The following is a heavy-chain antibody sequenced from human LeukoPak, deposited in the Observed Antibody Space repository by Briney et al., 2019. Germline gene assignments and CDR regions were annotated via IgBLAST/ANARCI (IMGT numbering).Heavy chain of an antibody. Sequence: PGGSLRLSCAASGFTFSSYVMHWVRQAPGKGLEWVAVIWYDGFNKYSADSVKGRFTISRDNSKNTLYLQMNSLRVEDTAVYYCSRANFGVDTYDYWGQGTLVTVSS. CDR1: GFTFSSYV. D-gene: IGHD3-3*01. CDR3: SRANFGVDTYDY. J-gene: IGHJ4*02. V-gene: IGHV3-33*01. CDR2: IWYDGFNK.